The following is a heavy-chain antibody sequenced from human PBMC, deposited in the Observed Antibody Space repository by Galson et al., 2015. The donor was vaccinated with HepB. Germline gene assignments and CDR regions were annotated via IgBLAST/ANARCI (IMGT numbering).Heavy chain of an antibody. CDR1: GYSFTDHY. V-gene: IGHV1-2*02. Sequence: SVKVSCKASGYSFTDHYIHWVRQAPGQGLEWMGWVHPNSVVTNSAQKFDGRVTMTRDTSISTAYMELSRLRSDDTAVYYCAILDFLTPFDPWGQGTLVTVSS. CDR3: AILDFLTPFDP. CDR2: VHPNSVVT. J-gene: IGHJ5*02. D-gene: IGHD2/OR15-2a*01.